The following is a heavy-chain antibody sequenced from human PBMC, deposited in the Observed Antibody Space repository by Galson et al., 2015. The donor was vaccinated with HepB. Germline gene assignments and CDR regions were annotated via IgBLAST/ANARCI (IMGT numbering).Heavy chain of an antibody. CDR2: IWYDGSNK. Sequence: SLRLSCAASGFTFSSYGMHWVRQAPGKGLEWVAVIWYDGSNKYYADSVKGRFTISRDNSKNTLYLQMNGLRAEDTAVYYCARVTPLDPTSSYGMDVWGQGTTVTVSS. D-gene: IGHD2/OR15-2a*01. V-gene: IGHV3-33*01. CDR3: ARVTPLDPTSSYGMDV. J-gene: IGHJ6*02. CDR1: GFTFSSYG.